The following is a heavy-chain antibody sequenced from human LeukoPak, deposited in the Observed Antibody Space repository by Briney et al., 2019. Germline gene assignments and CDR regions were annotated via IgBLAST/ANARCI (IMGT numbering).Heavy chain of an antibody. Sequence: SETLSPTCAVYGGSFSGYYWSWIRQPPGKGLEWIGEINHSGSTNYNPSLKSRVTISVDTSKNQFSLKLSSVTAADTAVYYCARGWSSGPADDAFDIWGQGTMVTVSS. CDR3: ARGWSSGPADDAFDI. CDR2: INHSGST. J-gene: IGHJ3*02. V-gene: IGHV4-34*01. D-gene: IGHD3-22*01. CDR1: GGSFSGYY.